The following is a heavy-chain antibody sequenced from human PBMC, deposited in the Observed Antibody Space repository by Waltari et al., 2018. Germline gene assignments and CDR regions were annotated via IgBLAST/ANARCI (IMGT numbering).Heavy chain of an antibody. J-gene: IGHJ4*02. V-gene: IGHV3-74*01. CDR3: ARGLGSSSSEVVDY. CDR1: GFTFSSYW. Sequence: EVQLVESGGGLVQPGGSLRLSCAASGFTFSSYWMHWVRQAPGKVLVWVSRINGDGSRRSYADSVKVRFTSSRDNAKNTLYLQMNSLRAEDTAVYYCARGLGSSSSEVVDYWGQGTLVTVSS. D-gene: IGHD6-6*01. CDR2: INGDGSRR.